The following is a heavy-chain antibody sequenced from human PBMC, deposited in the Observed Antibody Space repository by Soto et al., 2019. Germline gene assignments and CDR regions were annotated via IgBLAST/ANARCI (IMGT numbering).Heavy chain of an antibody. J-gene: IGHJ6*02. V-gene: IGHV1-8*02. Sequence: ASVKVSCKASGYTFTGYYMHWVRQAPGQGLEWMGWMNPNSGNTGYAQKFQGRVTMTRNTSISTAYMELSSLRSEDTAVYYCARGYYYDSSVALNYYYYGMDVWGQGTTVTVSS. D-gene: IGHD3-22*01. CDR1: GYTFTGYY. CDR2: MNPNSGNT. CDR3: ARGYYYDSSVALNYYYYGMDV.